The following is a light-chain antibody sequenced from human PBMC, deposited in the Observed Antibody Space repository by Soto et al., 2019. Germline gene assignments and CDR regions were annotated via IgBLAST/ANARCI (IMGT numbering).Light chain of an antibody. CDR2: GAS. CDR3: QQYGGSPRVS. V-gene: IGKV3-20*01. Sequence: EIVLTQSPGALSLSPGERATLSCRASQTVSDNYLAWYQQKPGQAPRLLIYGASTRATGIPDRFSVSGSGTDFTITITRLEPEDFAVYYCQQYGGSPRVSFGGGTKAEIK. J-gene: IGKJ4*01. CDR1: QTVSDNY.